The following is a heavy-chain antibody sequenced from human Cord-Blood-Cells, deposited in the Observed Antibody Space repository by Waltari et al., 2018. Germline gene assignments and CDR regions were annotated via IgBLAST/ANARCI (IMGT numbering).Heavy chain of an antibody. Sequence: QVQLVQSGAEVKKPGSSVKVSCKASGGTFSSYPISWVRQAPGQGLEWMGGIIPILDIANYAQKFQGRVTITADKSTSTAYMELSSLRSEDTAVYYCARSLGANFYYMDVWGKGTTVTVSS. V-gene: IGHV1-69*10. CDR1: GGTFSSYP. D-gene: IGHD3-16*01. CDR3: ARSLGANFYYMDV. CDR2: IIPILDIA. J-gene: IGHJ6*03.